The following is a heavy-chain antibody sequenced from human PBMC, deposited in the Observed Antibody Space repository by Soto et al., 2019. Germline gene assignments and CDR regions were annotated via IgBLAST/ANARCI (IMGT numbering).Heavy chain of an antibody. Sequence: QMQLVQSEPEVKKPGTSVKVSCKASGFTFTSSSVQWVRQARGQGLEWIGWIVVGTGDTKYAQKFQERVTFDRDISTTTAYMEVSSLTSDDTAVYYCAAERGYLWGQGTLVTVSS. D-gene: IGHD3-10*01. CDR2: IVVGTGDT. CDR3: AAERGYL. J-gene: IGHJ5*02. CDR1: GFTFTSSS. V-gene: IGHV1-58*01.